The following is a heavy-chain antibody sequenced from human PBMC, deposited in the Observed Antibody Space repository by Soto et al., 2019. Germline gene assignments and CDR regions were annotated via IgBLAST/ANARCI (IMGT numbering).Heavy chain of an antibody. CDR3: ARDPPSEWELLGYYYGMDV. CDR2: TIPIFGTA. Sequence: ASVKVSCKASGGTFSSYAISWVRQAPGHGLAWMGGTIPIFGTANYAQKFQGRVTITADESTSTAYMELSSLRSEDTAVYYCARDPPSEWELLGYYYGMDVWGQGTTVTVSS. J-gene: IGHJ6*02. CDR1: GGTFSSYA. D-gene: IGHD1-26*01. V-gene: IGHV1-69*13.